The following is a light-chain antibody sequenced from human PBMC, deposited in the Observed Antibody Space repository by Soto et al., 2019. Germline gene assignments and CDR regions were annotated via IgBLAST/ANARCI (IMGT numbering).Light chain of an antibody. CDR2: GAS. V-gene: IGKV3-20*01. CDR1: QSVSSSY. Sequence: EIVLTQSPGTLSLSPGERATLSCRASQSVSSSYLAWYQQKPGQAPRLLIYGASSRDTSIPDTFSGSGSGTDFTLTISSLEPEDFAVYYCTQYGSSPTFGGGTKVEIK. J-gene: IGKJ4*01. CDR3: TQYGSSPT.